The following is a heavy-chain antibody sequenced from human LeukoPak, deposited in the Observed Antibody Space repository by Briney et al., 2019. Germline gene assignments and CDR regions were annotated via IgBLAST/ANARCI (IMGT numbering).Heavy chain of an antibody. Sequence: GGSLRLSCAASGFPFNEYSMNWVRQAPGKGLEWISYIGISSGNTKYADSVKGRFTIFGDNAKKSLYLQMNSLRVEDTAVYYCARDHNYAFDNWGQGTLVTVSS. D-gene: IGHD1-1*01. V-gene: IGHV3-11*06. J-gene: IGHJ4*02. CDR1: GFPFNEYS. CDR2: IGISSGNT. CDR3: ARDHNYAFDN.